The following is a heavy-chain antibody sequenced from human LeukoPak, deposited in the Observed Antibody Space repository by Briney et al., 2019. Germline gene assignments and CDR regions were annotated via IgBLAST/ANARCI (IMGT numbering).Heavy chain of an antibody. D-gene: IGHD6-19*01. J-gene: IGHJ3*02. Sequence: GGSLRLSCAASGFTFSSYGMHWVRQAPGKGLEWVAFIRYDGSNKYYADSVKGRFTISRDNSKNTLYLQMNSLRAEDTAVYYCAKFRVAVAGPDAFDIWGQGTMVTVSS. CDR3: AKFRVAVAGPDAFDI. V-gene: IGHV3-30*02. CDR2: IRYDGSNK. CDR1: GFTFSSYG.